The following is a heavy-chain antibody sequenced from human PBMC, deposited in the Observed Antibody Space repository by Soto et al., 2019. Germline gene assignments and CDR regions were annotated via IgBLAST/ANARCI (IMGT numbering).Heavy chain of an antibody. Sequence: PGGSLRLSXAASGFTFSSYWMSWVRQAPGKGLEWVANIKQDGSEKYYVDSVKGRFTISRDNAKNSLYLQMNSLRAEDTAVYYCARVSKAGNGTNGVCYPHYYFDYWGQGTLVTVSS. D-gene: IGHD2-8*01. V-gene: IGHV3-7*03. CDR1: GFTFSSYW. CDR3: ARVSKAGNGTNGVCYPHYYFDY. CDR2: IKQDGSEK. J-gene: IGHJ4*02.